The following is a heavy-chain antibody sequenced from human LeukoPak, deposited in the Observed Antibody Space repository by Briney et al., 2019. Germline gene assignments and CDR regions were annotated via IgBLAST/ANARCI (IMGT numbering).Heavy chain of an antibody. CDR1: GYTFTGYY. Sequence: ASVKVACKASGYTFTGYYMHWVRQAPGQGLEWMGIINPSGGSTSYAQKFQGRVTMTRDMSTSTVYMELSSLRSEDTAVYYCARSSVGATGFDYWGQGTLVTVSS. D-gene: IGHD1-26*01. CDR2: INPSGGST. CDR3: ARSSVGATGFDY. V-gene: IGHV1-46*01. J-gene: IGHJ4*02.